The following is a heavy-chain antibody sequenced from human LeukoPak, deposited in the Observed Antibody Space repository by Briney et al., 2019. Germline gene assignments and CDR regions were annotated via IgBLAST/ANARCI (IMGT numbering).Heavy chain of an antibody. V-gene: IGHV1-69*13. D-gene: IGHD2-2*01. CDR3: AICSSTWSGDRPDS. CDR1: GGTFRNYP. CDR2: ILPIFGMT. J-gene: IGHJ4*02. Sequence: SVKVSCKASGGTFRNYPISWVRQAPGRGLEWMGGILPIFGMTNYAEKFQGRVTITADESTTTAYLELNSLRSEDTAVYYCAICSSTWSGDRPDSWGQGSLVTVSS.